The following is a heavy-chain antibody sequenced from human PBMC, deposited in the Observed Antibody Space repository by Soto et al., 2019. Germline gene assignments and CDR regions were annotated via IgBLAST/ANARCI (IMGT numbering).Heavy chain of an antibody. Sequence: GGSLRLFCAASGFTFSSYGMHWVRQAPGKGLEWVAVIWYDGSNKYYADSVKGRFTISRDNSKNTLYLQMNSLRAEDTAVYYCARDTVAGPIDYWGQGTLVTVSS. J-gene: IGHJ4*02. CDR1: GFTFSSYG. D-gene: IGHD6-19*01. CDR2: IWYDGSNK. CDR3: ARDTVAGPIDY. V-gene: IGHV3-33*01.